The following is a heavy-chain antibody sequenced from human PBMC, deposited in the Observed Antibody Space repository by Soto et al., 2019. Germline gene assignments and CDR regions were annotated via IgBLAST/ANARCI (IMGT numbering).Heavy chain of an antibody. CDR3: ARDGQLVINYFDY. Sequence: GESLKISCAASGFTFSSYWMSWVRQAPGKGLEWVANIKQDGSEKYYVDSVKGRFTISRDNAKNSLYLQMNSLRAEDTAVYYCARDGQLVINYFDYWGQGTLVTVSS. D-gene: IGHD6-13*01. V-gene: IGHV3-7*01. J-gene: IGHJ4*02. CDR1: GFTFSSYW. CDR2: IKQDGSEK.